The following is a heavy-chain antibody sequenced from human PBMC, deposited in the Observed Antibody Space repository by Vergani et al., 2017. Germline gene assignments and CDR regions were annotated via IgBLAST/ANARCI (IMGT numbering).Heavy chain of an antibody. Sequence: VQLQESGPGLVKPSQTLSLTCTVSGGSFSTGGQSWTWLRQSAGKGLEWVSGISWNSGSIGYADSVKGRFTISRDNAKNSLYLQMNSLRAEDTALYYCAKDKSGSYYGEGYFDYWGQGTLVTVSS. CDR2: ISWNSGSI. V-gene: IGHV3-9*02. CDR1: GGSFSTGGQS. J-gene: IGHJ4*02. D-gene: IGHD1-26*01. CDR3: AKDKSGSYYGEGYFDY.